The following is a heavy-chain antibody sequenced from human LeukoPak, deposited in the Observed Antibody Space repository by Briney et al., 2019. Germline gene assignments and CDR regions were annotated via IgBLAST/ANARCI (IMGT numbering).Heavy chain of an antibody. CDR3: AKYIYYGSGSYPGN. CDR1: GYTFSSYG. V-gene: IGHV1-18*01. D-gene: IGHD3-10*01. Sequence: ASVQVSSKASGYTFSSYGITWVRQAPGQGLEWMGWINAYNGNFNYTQKFQARVTMTTDTSASTAYLELRSQRCDDTAVYYCAKYIYYGSGSYPGNWGQGTLVTVSS. CDR2: INAYNGNF. J-gene: IGHJ4*02.